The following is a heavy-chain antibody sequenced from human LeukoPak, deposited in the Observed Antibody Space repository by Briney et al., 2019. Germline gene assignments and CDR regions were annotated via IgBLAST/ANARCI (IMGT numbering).Heavy chain of an antibody. CDR1: GTFVSGFY. CDR2: IYSTGTT. D-gene: IGHD5-24*01. Sequence: PSETLSLTCTVSGTFVSGFYWTWIRQPPGKGLEWIGLIYSTGTTSYNSSLQSRVTISVDTSKNQFSLKLKSVIAADTAIYYCAGRWRGTLDYWGQGTLVAVSS. V-gene: IGHV4-4*09. CDR3: AGRWRGTLDY. J-gene: IGHJ4*02.